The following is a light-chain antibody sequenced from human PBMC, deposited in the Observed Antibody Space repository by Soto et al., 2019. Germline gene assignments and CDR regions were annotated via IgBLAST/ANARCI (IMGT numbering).Light chain of an antibody. J-gene: IGLJ2*01. CDR2: DIN. V-gene: IGLV7-46*01. CDR3: LLTYRGSRV. Sequence: QAVVTQEPSLTVSPGGTVTLTCGSSTGVVTSGHYPYWFQQKPGQGPRTLIYDINRKHSWTPARFSGSLLGGKAALTLSGAQTEDEAEYYCLLTYRGSRVFGGGTKLTVL. CDR1: TGVVTSGHY.